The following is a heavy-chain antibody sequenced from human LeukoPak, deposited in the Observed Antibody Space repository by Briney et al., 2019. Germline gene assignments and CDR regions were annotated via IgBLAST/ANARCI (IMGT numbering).Heavy chain of an antibody. V-gene: IGHV1-69*13. CDR2: IIPIFGTA. CDR3: ARGASSTENFDY. D-gene: IGHD1-14*01. Sequence: SVKVSCKASGYTFTSYAMHWVRQAPGQRLEWMGGIIPIFGTANYAQKFQGRVTITADESTSTAYMELSSLRSEDTAVYYCARGASSTENFDYWGQGTLVTVSS. J-gene: IGHJ4*02. CDR1: GYTFTSYA.